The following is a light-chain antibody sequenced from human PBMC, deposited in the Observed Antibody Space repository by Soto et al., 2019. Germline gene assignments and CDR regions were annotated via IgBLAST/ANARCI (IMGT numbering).Light chain of an antibody. CDR3: QQRNSWPPIT. V-gene: IGKV3-11*01. J-gene: IGKJ5*01. CDR1: QSVRTY. CDR2: DAS. Sequence: ERVMTKSPATLSVSKRERATLSCRASQSVRTYLAWYQVKPGRPPRLLIYDASSRASGVPARFSGSGSGTDFTLTISSLEPEDFALYYCQQRNSWPPITFGQGTRLEI.